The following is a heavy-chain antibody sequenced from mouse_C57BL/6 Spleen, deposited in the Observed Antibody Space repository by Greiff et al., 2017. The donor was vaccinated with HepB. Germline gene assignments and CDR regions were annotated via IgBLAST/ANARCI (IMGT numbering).Heavy chain of an antibody. CDR3: TTRIVITTVVATDY. CDR2: IDPEDGDT. Sequence: VQLQQSGAELVRPGASVKLSCTASGFNIKDYYMHWVKQRPEQGLEWIGRIDPEDGDTEYAPKFQGKATMTADTSSNTAYLQLSSLTSEDTAVYYCTTRIVITTVVATDYWGQGTTLTVSS. J-gene: IGHJ2*01. V-gene: IGHV14-1*01. CDR1: GFNIKDYY. D-gene: IGHD1-1*01.